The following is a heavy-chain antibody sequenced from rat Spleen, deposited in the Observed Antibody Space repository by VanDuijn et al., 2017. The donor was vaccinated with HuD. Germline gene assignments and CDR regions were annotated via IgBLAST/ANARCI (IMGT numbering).Heavy chain of an antibody. CDR3: ARDTNYFDY. Sequence: EVQLVESGGGLVQPGSPLKLSCTASGFTFSSNWLNWIRQAPTKGLEWVASISPSGASTHYRDSVKGRFPISRDNARSILYLKMDSRRSEDTATYYCARDTNYFDYWGHGVMVTVSS. V-gene: IGHV5-19*01. CDR1: GFTFSSNW. J-gene: IGHJ2*01. CDR2: ISPSGAST.